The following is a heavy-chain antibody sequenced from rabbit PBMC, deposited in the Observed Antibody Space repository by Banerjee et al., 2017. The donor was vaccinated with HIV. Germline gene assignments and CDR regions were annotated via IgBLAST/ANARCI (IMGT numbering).Heavy chain of an antibody. D-gene: IGHD2-1*01. CDR1: GFSFSSSYY. CDR3: ARYVTIYGDFDL. Sequence: QEQLVESGGGLVQPEGSLTLTCTASGFSFSSSYYMCWVRQAPGKGLEWIGCIVAGSSGSTYYASWAKGRFTISKTSSTTVTLQMTSLTGADTATYFCARYVTIYGDFDLWGPGTLVTVS. CDR2: IVAGSSGST. V-gene: IGHV1S45*01. J-gene: IGHJ4*01.